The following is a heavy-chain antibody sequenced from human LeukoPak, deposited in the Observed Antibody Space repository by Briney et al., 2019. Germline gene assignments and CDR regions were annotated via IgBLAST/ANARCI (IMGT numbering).Heavy chain of an antibody. V-gene: IGHV4-34*01. CDR2: INHSGST. CDR1: GGSFSGYY. Sequence: SETLSLTCAVYGGSFSGYYWSWLRQPPGKGLEWIGEINHSGSTNYNPSLKSRVTMSVDTSKNQFSLKLSSVTAADTAVYYCARSYYGSGSYYNDYWGQGTLVTVSS. CDR3: ARSYYGSGSYYNDY. J-gene: IGHJ4*02. D-gene: IGHD3-10*01.